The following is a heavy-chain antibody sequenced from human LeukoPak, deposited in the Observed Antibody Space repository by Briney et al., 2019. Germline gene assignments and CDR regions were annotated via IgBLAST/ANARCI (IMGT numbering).Heavy chain of an antibody. V-gene: IGHV3-23*01. D-gene: IGHD6-13*01. CDR1: GSTFSSYA. CDR3: AKRGLAAALFR. CDR2: ISGSGGDT. J-gene: IGHJ4*02. Sequence: GGSLRLSCAASGSTFSSYAMTWVRQAPGKGLEWVSTISGSGGDTYYADSVKGRFTISRDNSKNTLYLQMNRLRAEDTAVYYCAKRGLAAALFRWGQGILVTVSS.